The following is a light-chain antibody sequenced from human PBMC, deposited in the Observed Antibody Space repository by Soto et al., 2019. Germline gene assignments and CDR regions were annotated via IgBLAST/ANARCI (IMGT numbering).Light chain of an antibody. CDR2: DAS. Sequence: DIQMTQSPASLSASVGDRVTITCQASRDIDKFLNWYQQKPGKAAKLLIDDASNLATGVPSRFSGSGSGTHFTFTISSLQPEDVATYYCQQYDDLPITFGQGTRLQIK. J-gene: IGKJ5*01. V-gene: IGKV1-33*01. CDR1: RDIDKF. CDR3: QQYDDLPIT.